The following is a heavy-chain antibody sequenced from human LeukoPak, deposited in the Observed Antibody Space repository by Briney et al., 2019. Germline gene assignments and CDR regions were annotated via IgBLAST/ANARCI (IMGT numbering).Heavy chain of an antibody. Sequence: ETLSLTCTVTGGSISSYYWSWIRQPPGKGLEWVSSISPNSDHVYYTDSVKGRFTISRDNAKNSLYLQMDSLRAEDTAVYHCARIPNSANFPNWLDPWGQGTLVTVSS. CDR1: GGSISSYY. D-gene: IGHD2/OR15-2a*01. CDR2: ISPNSDHV. CDR3: ARIPNSANFPNWLDP. V-gene: IGHV3-21*06. J-gene: IGHJ5*02.